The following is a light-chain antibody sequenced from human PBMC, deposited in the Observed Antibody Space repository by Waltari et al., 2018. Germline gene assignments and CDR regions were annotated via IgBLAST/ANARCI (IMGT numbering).Light chain of an antibody. Sequence: DIVMTQSPLSLPVTPGEPASISCRSSQSLLHSCGYNYLEWYLQKPGRSPRLLIYLGSNRASGVPDRFSGSGSGTEFTLKISRVEAEDVGIYYCMQALQTPRTFGQGTKVEIK. CDR1: QSLLHSCGYNY. V-gene: IGKV2-28*01. CDR3: MQALQTPRT. J-gene: IGKJ1*01. CDR2: LGS.